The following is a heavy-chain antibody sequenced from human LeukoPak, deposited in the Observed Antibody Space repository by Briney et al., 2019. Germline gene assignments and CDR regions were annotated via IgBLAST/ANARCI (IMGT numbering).Heavy chain of an antibody. CDR3: AFYPFLGVPPDY. V-gene: IGHV4-61*02. J-gene: IGHJ4*02. Sequence: SSQTLSLTCTVSGGSISSGSYYWSWIRQPAGKGLEWIGRIYTSGSTNYNPSLKSRVTISVDTSKNQFSLKLSSVTAADTAVYYWAFYPFLGVPPDYWGQGTLVTVSS. CDR2: IYTSGST. D-gene: IGHD3-16*01. CDR1: GGSISSGSYY.